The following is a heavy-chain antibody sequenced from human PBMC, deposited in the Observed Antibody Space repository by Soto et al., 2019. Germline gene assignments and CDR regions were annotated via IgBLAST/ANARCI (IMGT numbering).Heavy chain of an antibody. CDR2: LSGSGGTT. CDR3: AKDAPRYSGFDFSQ. J-gene: IGHJ4*02. D-gene: IGHD5-12*01. Sequence: EVHLLESGGGLVQPGGSLRLSCSTSGFTFSTYAMNWVRQAPGKGLEWVSGLSGSGGTTYYADSVRGRFTISRDNSRNTLYLQMNSLRLDDTAVYYCAKDAPRYSGFDFSQWGQGTLVTVSS. V-gene: IGHV3-23*01. CDR1: GFTFSTYA.